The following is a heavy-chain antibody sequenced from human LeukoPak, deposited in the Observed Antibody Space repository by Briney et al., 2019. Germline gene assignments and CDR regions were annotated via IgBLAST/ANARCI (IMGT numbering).Heavy chain of an antibody. CDR1: GFTFSTYW. CDR3: ARDECSSTSCPTGY. V-gene: IGHV3-7*01. J-gene: IGHJ4*02. CDR2: IKQDGSEK. D-gene: IGHD2-2*01. Sequence: GGSLRLSCAASGFTFSTYWMSWVRQAPGKGLEWVANIKQDGSEKYYVDSVKGRFTISRDNAKNSLYLQMNSLRAEDTAVYYCARDECSSTSCPTGYWGQGTLVTVSS.